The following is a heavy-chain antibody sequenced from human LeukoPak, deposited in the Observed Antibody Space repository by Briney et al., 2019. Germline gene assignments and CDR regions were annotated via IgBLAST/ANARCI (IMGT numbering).Heavy chain of an antibody. D-gene: IGHD2-15*01. CDR1: GGSISSYY. CDR2: IYTSGST. V-gene: IGHV4-4*07. J-gene: IGHJ3*02. Sequence: TSETLSLTCTVSGGSISSYYWSWIRQPAGKGLEWIGRIYTSGSTNYNPSLKSRVTMSVDTSKNQFSLKLSSVTAADTAVYYCARAGCGGGSCYQSRGAFDIWGQGTMVTVSS. CDR3: ARAGCGGGSCYQSRGAFDI.